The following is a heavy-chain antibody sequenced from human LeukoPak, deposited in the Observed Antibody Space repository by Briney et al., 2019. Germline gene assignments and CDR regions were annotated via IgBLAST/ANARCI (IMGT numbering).Heavy chain of an antibody. CDR3: ARVTTGGSYNC. CDR2: IYTSGST. Sequence: SETLSLTCTVSGGSISSGSYYWSWIRHPAGKGLEWIGRIYTSGSTNYNPSLKSRVTISVDTSKNQFSLKLSSVTAADTAVYYCARVTTGGSYNCWGQGTLVTVSS. J-gene: IGHJ4*02. CDR1: GGSISSGSYY. V-gene: IGHV4-61*02. D-gene: IGHD3-22*01.